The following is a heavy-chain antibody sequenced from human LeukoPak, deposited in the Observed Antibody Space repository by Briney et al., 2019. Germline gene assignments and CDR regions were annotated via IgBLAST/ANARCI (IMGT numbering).Heavy chain of an antibody. Sequence: GGSLRLSCAASGFTFSSYSMNWVRQAPGKGLEWVSYITSRSSTIHYADSVKGRFTISRDNAKNSLYLQMNSLRAEDTAVYYCAKDSSSYYFDYWGQGTLVTVSS. CDR2: ITSRSSTI. CDR3: AKDSSSYYFDY. V-gene: IGHV3-48*01. J-gene: IGHJ4*02. CDR1: GFTFSSYS.